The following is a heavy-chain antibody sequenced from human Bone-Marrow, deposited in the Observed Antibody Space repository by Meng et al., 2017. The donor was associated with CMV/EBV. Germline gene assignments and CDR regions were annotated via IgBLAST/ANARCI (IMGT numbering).Heavy chain of an antibody. J-gene: IGHJ4*02. Sequence: ASVKVSCKASGYTFNRYGFSWVRQAPGQGLEWMGWINPNSGGTNYAQKFQGRVTMTRDTSISTAYMELSRLRSDDTAVYYCARSDRNYCTNGVCYKYWGQGTLVTVSS. D-gene: IGHD2-8*01. V-gene: IGHV1-2*02. CDR2: INPNSGGT. CDR1: GYTFNRYG. CDR3: ARSDRNYCTNGVCYKY.